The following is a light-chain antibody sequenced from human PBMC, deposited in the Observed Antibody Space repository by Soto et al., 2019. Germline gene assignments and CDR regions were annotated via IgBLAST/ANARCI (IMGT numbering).Light chain of an antibody. Sequence: EIVMTQYPATLSVSPGERATLSCRASQSVSTNLVWYQQKPGQAPRLLIYGASTRTTDIPGRFSGSGSGTDFTLTISSLQSEDFAIYHCQQYHDWPRTFGQGTKVEIK. V-gene: IGKV3-15*01. J-gene: IGKJ1*01. CDR1: QSVSTN. CDR2: GAS. CDR3: QQYHDWPRT.